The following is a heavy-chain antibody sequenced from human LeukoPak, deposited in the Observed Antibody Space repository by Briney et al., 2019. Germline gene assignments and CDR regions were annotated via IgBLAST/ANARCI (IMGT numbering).Heavy chain of an antibody. J-gene: IGHJ5*02. V-gene: IGHV3-7*01. CDR2: IKTDGSEE. CDR1: GFIFSSYW. Sequence: GGSLRLSCAASGFIFSSYWMSWVRQAPGKGLEWVANIKTDGSEEYYVDSVKGRFTISRDNANNSLYLQMNSLRAEDTAVYYCLRYCSGGVCPGWFDPWGQGTLVTVSS. D-gene: IGHD2-8*02. CDR3: LRYCSGGVCPGWFDP.